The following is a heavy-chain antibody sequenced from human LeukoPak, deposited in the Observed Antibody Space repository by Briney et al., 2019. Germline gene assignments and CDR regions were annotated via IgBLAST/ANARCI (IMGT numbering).Heavy chain of an antibody. CDR2: IYYSGSA. J-gene: IGHJ5*02. CDR3: ARVGRGTPNWFDP. D-gene: IGHD2-15*01. CDR1: GGSISSYY. Sequence: SETLSLTCTVSGGSISSYYWSWIRQPPGKGPEWIGYIYYSGSADYNPSLKSRVTISVDTSKNQFSLKLTSVTAADTATYYCARVGRGTPNWFDPWGKGTLVTVSS. V-gene: IGHV4-59*01.